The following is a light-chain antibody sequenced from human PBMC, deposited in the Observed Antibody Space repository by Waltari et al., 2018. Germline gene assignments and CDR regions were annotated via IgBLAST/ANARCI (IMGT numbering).Light chain of an antibody. CDR3: GSYTTRGTSYV. J-gene: IGLJ1*01. V-gene: IGLV2-14*01. Sequence: QSALTQPASVSGSPGQSITISCTGSSSDVGGYNYVSWFQQKPGKAPKVMIYDVSNRPSGVSDRFSGSKSGNTASLTISSLQAEDDADYYGGSYTTRGTSYVFVTGTRVTVL. CDR2: DVS. CDR1: SSDVGGYNY.